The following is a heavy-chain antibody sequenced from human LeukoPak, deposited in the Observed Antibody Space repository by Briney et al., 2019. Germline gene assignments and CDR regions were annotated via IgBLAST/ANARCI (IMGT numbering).Heavy chain of an antibody. D-gene: IGHD3-3*01. J-gene: IGHJ4*02. CDR3: ASYYDFWCGLYYFDY. CDR1: GFTFSSYA. CDR2: ISYDGSNK. Sequence: GGSLRLSCAASGFTFSSYAMHWVRQAPGKGLEWVAVISYDGSNKYYADSVKGRFTISRDNSKNTLYLQMNSLRAEDTAVYYCASYYDFWCGLYYFDYWGQGTLVTVSS. V-gene: IGHV3-30-3*01.